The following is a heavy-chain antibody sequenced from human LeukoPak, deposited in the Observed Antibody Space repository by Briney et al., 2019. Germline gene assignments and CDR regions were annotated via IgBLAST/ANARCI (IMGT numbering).Heavy chain of an antibody. Sequence: GGSLRLSRAASGFTVSSNYMSWVRQAPGKGLEWVSVIYSGGSTYYADSVKGRFTTSRDNSKNTLYLQMNSLRAEDTAVYYCARDRGSNDPIDYWGQGTLVTDSS. V-gene: IGHV3-66*01. CDR2: IYSGGST. CDR1: GFTVSSNY. J-gene: IGHJ4*02. D-gene: IGHD2-15*01. CDR3: ARDRGSNDPIDY.